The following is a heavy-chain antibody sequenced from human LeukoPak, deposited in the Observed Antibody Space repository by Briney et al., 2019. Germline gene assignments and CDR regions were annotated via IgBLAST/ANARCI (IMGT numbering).Heavy chain of an antibody. D-gene: IGHD6-19*01. CDR1: GYTLNELS. J-gene: IGHJ4*02. Sequence: ASVKVSCKASGYTLNELSIHWVRQAPGQGLEWMGIINPSGGSTNYAQKFQGRVTMTRDTSTSTVYMELSSLRSEDTAVYYCARDSGWWMFDYWGQGTLVTVSS. V-gene: IGHV1-46*02. CDR2: INPSGGST. CDR3: ARDSGWWMFDY.